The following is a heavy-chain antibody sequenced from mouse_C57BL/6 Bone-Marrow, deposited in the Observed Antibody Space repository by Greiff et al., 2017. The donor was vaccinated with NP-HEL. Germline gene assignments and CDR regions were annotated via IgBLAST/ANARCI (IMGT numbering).Heavy chain of an antibody. Sequence: QVQLQQPGAELVKPGASVKMSCKASGYTFTSYWITWVKQRPGQGLEWIGNINPSNGGTNYNEKFKSKATLTVDTSSSTAYMQLSSLTSEDSAVYYCARGAITTVVASWFAYWGQGTLVTVSA. CDR1: GYTFTSYW. CDR2: INPSNGGT. CDR3: ARGAITTVVASWFAY. D-gene: IGHD1-1*01. J-gene: IGHJ3*01. V-gene: IGHV1-55*01.